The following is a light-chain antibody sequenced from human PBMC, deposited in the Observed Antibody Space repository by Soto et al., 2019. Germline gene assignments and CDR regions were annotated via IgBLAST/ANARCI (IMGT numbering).Light chain of an antibody. V-gene: IGKV1-39*01. Sequence: DIQLTQSPSSLSSSIGDRVTLTSRASQSISSYLAWYQQKPGQAPKLLISDPSSMPTGIPARFSGSGSGTDFTLTISSLQPEDFATYYCHQYDSTLHTFGQGTRLEIK. CDR1: QSISSY. CDR3: HQYDSTLHT. J-gene: IGKJ5*01. CDR2: DPS.